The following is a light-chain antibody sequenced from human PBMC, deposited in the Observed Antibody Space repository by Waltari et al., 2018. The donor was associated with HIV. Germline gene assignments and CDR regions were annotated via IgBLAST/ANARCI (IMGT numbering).Light chain of an antibody. V-gene: IGLV2-11*01. CDR3: CSYAGSCV. Sequence: QSALTQPRSVSGSPGQSVTISCTGTSSDVGGYNYVSWYQQHPGKAPKLMIYDVSKRPSGVPDRFSGSTSGNTASLTISGLQAEDEADYYFCSYAGSCVFGTGTKVTVL. CDR2: DVS. CDR1: SSDVGGYNY. J-gene: IGLJ1*01.